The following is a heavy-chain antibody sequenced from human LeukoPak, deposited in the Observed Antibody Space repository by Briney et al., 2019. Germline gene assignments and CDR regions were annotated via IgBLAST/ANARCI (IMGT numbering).Heavy chain of an antibody. CDR1: GYTFTSYG. Sequence: GASVKVSCKASGYTFTSYGISWVRQAPGQGLEWMGWISAYNGNTNYAQKLQGRVTMTTDTSTSTAYMELRSLRFDGTAVYYCARTVAGTYYFDYWGQGTLVTVSS. V-gene: IGHV1-18*01. J-gene: IGHJ4*02. CDR3: ARTVAGTYYFDY. D-gene: IGHD6-19*01. CDR2: ISAYNGNT.